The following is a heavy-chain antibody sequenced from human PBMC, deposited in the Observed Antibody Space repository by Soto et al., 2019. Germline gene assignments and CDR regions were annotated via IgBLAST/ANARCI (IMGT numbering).Heavy chain of an antibody. V-gene: IGHV4-39*01. CDR2: IYYSGST. CDR1: GGSISSSSYY. Sequence: SETLSLTCTVSGGSISSSSYYWGWIRQPPGKGLEWIGSIYYSGSTYYNPSLKSRVTISVDTSKNQFSLKLSSVTAADTAVYYCARGYYDYVWGSYRYAEDAFDIWGQGTMVTVSS. CDR3: ARGYYDYVWGSYRYAEDAFDI. J-gene: IGHJ3*02. D-gene: IGHD3-16*02.